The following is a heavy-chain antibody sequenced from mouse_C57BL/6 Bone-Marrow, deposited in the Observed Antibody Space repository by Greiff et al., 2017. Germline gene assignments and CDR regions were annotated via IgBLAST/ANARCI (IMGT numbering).Heavy chain of an antibody. CDR2: INPNNGGT. D-gene: IGHD1-1*01. CDR1: GYTFTDYN. J-gene: IGHJ4*01. CDR3: AREAGYYYGSSYGAMDY. V-gene: IGHV1-18*01. Sequence: EVQLQESGPELVKPGASVKIPCKASGYTFTDYNMAWVKQSHGKSLEWIGDINPNNGGTIYNQKFKGKATLTVDKSSSTAYMELRSLTSEDTAVYYCAREAGYYYGSSYGAMDYWGQGTSVTVSS.